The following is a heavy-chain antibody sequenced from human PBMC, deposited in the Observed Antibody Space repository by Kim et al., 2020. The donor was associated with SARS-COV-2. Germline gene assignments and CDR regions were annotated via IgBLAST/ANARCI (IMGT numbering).Heavy chain of an antibody. CDR3: EKDRGGSGWPVFDS. V-gene: IGHV3-23*01. D-gene: IGHD6-19*01. J-gene: IGHJ4*02. CDR1: GFTLSKNA. CDR2: IHPRAETT. Sequence: GGSLRLSCAVSGFTLSKNAMSWVRQAPGRGLEWVSTIHPRAETTYYADSVNGRFTIYRDNSNHTLYLQLTGLRADDTAVYYCEKDRGGSGWPVFDSWGQG.